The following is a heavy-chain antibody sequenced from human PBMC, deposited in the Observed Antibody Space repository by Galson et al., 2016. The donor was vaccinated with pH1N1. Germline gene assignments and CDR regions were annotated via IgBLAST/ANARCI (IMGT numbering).Heavy chain of an antibody. J-gene: IGHJ5*02. CDR1: GGSFRNFV. D-gene: IGHD1-1*01. CDR3: ARETVAAAWYNPFDP. V-gene: IGHV1-69*13. CDR2: LMPIFNTP. Sequence: SVKVSCKASGGSFRNFVVSWMRQAPGQGLEWMGGLMPIFNTPKYAQKFQDRVTISADESLTTTYMELIGLTYEDTAVYFCARETVAAAWYNPFDPWGQGTLVTVSS.